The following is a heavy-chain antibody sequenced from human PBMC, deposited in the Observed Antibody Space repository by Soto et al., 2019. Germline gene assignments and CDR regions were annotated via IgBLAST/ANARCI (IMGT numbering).Heavy chain of an antibody. CDR2: ISHSGTT. CDR3: ARVGSIRGYSSSWPRVYYYYYGMDV. D-gene: IGHD6-13*01. Sequence: SDTSGVADASSRRSGWWHWIKKPPGKGLEWIGEISHSGTTIYNPSLRSRVTISVDTSKNQFSLKLSSVTAADTAVYYCARVGSIRGYSSSWPRVYYYYYGMDVWGQGTTVTVSS. J-gene: IGHJ6*02. V-gene: IGHV4-4*02. CDR1: DASSRRSGW.